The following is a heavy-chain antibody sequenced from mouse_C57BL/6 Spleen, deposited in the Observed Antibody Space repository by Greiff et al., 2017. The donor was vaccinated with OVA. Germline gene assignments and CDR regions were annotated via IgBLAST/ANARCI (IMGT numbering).Heavy chain of an antibody. CDR3: ACPYYGSSYPYALDY. D-gene: IGHD1-1*01. CDR1: GYAFSSYW. V-gene: IGHV1-80*01. J-gene: IGHJ4*01. Sequence: QVQLQQSGAELVKPGASVKISCKASGYAFSSYWMNGVKQRPGTGLERIGQLYPGDGDTNYNGKFQGKATLTADKSSSTAYMQLSSLTSEDSAVYFCACPYYGSSYPYALDYWGQGTSVTVSS. CDR2: LYPGDGDT.